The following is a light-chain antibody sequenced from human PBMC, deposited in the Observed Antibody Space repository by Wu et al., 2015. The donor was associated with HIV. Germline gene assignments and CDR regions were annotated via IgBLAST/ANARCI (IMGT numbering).Light chain of an antibody. J-gene: IGKJ1*01. CDR1: QSVSSN. CDR2: GAS. CDR3: QQYGSSLTWT. V-gene: IGKV3-20*01. Sequence: EIVMTQSPDTLSVSPGERATLSCRASQSVSSNLAWYQQKPGQAPRLLIYGASSRATGIPDRFSGSGSGTDFTLTISRLEPEDFAVYYCQQYGSSLTWTFGQGTKVE.